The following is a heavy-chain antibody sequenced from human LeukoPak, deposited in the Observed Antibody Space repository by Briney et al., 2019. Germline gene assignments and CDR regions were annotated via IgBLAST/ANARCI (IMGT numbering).Heavy chain of an antibody. CDR3: ASQALLEWLLIDY. CDR2: IYHSGST. V-gene: IGHV4-4*02. CDR1: GGSLSSSNW. Sequence: PSGTLSLTCAVSGGSLSSSNWWSWVRQPPGKGLEWIGGIYHSGSTYYNPSLKSRVTISVDRSKNQFSLKLSSVTAADTAVYYCASQALLEWLLIDYWGQGTLVTVSS. D-gene: IGHD3-3*01. J-gene: IGHJ4*02.